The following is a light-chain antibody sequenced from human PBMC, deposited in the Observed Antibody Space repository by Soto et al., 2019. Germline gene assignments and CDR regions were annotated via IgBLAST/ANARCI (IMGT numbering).Light chain of an antibody. CDR3: LLDFRYFWA. Sequence: EIVMTQSPATLSVSPGERATVSCRASQSVSANLAWYQQKPGQSPRLLIYGSSPRATGIPARFSGSGSGTEFTLTISSLQPEDFATYYCLLDFRYFWAFGQGTKVDI. V-gene: IGKV3-15*01. CDR2: GSS. J-gene: IGKJ1*01. CDR1: QSVSAN.